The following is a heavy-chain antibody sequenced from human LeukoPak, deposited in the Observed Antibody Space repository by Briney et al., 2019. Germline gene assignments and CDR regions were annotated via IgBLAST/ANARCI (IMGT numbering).Heavy chain of an antibody. CDR1: GFTFSSYW. J-gene: IGHJ4*02. CDR3: ARLESSTSWDY. D-gene: IGHD2-2*01. CDR2: IKQDGSEK. Sequence: GGSLRLSCASSGFTFSSYWMSWVRQAPGKGLEWVANIKQDGSEKYYVDSAKGRFTISRDNAKNCLHLQMNSLSAEDRAVYYCARLESSTSWDYWGQGTLVTVSS. V-gene: IGHV3-7*01.